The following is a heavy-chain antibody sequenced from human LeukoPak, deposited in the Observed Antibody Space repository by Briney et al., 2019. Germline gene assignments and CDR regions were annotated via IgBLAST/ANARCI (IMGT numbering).Heavy chain of an antibody. J-gene: IGHJ4*02. V-gene: IGHV2-5*01. CDR1: GFSLSTSGVG. Sequence: ESGPTLFNPTHPLTLTFTFSGFSLSTSGVGVGWIRQPPGKALEWLALIYWNDDKRYSPSLKSRLTITKDTSKNQVVLTMTNMDPVDTATYYCAHRLPDCSGGSCYSPFDYWGQGTLVTVSS. CDR3: AHRLPDCSGGSCYSPFDY. D-gene: IGHD2-15*01. CDR2: IYWNDDK.